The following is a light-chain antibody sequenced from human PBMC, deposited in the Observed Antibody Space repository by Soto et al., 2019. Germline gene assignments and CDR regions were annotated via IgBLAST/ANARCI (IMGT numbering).Light chain of an antibody. CDR2: DVR. CDR1: SSDVGGSNF. CDR3: SSYTCTSSYF. V-gene: IGLV2-14*01. J-gene: IGLJ1*01. Sequence: QSALAQPATLTASRGQSITIACTGTSSDVGGSNFVSWYQQHPGKAPKLMIYDVRNRPSGVSNRFSGSKSVNTASLTISGLQSEDEAEYYCSSYTCTSSYFLGPGTTVTVL.